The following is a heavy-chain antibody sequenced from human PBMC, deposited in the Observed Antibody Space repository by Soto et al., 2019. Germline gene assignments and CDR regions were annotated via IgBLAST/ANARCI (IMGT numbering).Heavy chain of an antibody. CDR1: GGTFSSYA. Sequence: SVKVSCKASGGTFSSYAISWVRQAPGQGLEWMGGIIPIFGTANYAQKFQGRVTITADESTSTAYMELSSLRSEDTAVYYCARGRVTVVPGYYFDYWGQGTLVTVYS. CDR2: IIPIFGTA. J-gene: IGHJ4*02. CDR3: ARGRVTVVPGYYFDY. V-gene: IGHV1-69*13. D-gene: IGHD3-10*01.